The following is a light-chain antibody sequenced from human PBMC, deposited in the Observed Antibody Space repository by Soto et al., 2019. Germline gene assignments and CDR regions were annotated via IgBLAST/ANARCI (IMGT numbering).Light chain of an antibody. CDR2: KAS. Sequence: DIQMTQSPSTLSASVGDRVTITCRASQSIETWLAWYQQKPGKAPKLLIYKASTLQSGVPSRFSGSGYGADFTLTISSLQPDDFGTYYCQQYTTYYSFGQGTKVEIK. V-gene: IGKV1-5*03. CDR3: QQYTTYYS. CDR1: QSIETW. J-gene: IGKJ2*03.